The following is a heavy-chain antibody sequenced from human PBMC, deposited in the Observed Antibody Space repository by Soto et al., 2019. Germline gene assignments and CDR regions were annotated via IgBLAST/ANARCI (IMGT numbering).Heavy chain of an antibody. Sequence: QVQLVESGGGVVQPGRSLRLSCAASGFTFSSYAMHWVRQAPGKGLEWVAVISYDGSNKYYADSVKGRFTISRDNSKNTLYLQMNSLRSEDTAVYYCARGGVVLRFVFITGMDGWGQGTTVTVSS. CDR1: GFTFSSYA. V-gene: IGHV3-30-3*01. D-gene: IGHD3-3*01. J-gene: IGHJ6*02. CDR2: ISYDGSNK. CDR3: ARGGVVLRFVFITGMDG.